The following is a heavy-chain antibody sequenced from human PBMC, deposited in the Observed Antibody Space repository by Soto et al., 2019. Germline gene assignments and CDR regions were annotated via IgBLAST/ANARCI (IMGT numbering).Heavy chain of an antibody. CDR3: ARESFNLLWFGELKGAFDY. V-gene: IGHV4-31*03. D-gene: IGHD3-10*01. CDR2: IYYSGST. Sequence: QVQLQESGPGLVKPSQTLSLTCTVSGGSISSGGYYWSWIRQHPGKGLEWIGYIYYSGSTYYNPSLKSRVTISVDTSKNQFSLKLSSVTAADTAVYYCARESFNLLWFGELKGAFDYWGQGTLVTVSS. CDR1: GGSISSGGYY. J-gene: IGHJ4*02.